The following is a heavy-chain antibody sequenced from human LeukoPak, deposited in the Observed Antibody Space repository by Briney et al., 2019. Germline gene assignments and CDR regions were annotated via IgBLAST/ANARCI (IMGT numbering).Heavy chain of an antibody. CDR2: IYTSGST. CDR1: GGSISSYY. J-gene: IGHJ3*02. D-gene: IGHD6-13*01. V-gene: IGHV4-4*07. Sequence: SETLSLTCTVSGGSISSYYWSWIRQPAGKGLEWIGRIYTSGSTNYNPSLKSRVTMSVDTSKNQFSLKLSSVTAADTAVYYCARDKRQQLVRGAFDIWGQGTMVTVSS. CDR3: ARDKRQQLVRGAFDI.